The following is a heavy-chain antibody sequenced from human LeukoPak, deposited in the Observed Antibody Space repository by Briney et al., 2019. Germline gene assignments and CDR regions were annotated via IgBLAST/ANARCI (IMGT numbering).Heavy chain of an antibody. CDR1: GFTFSSYG. Sequence: GGSLRLSCAASGFTFSSYGMHWVRQAPGKGLEWVAVISYDGSNKYYADSVKGRFTISRDNSKNTLYLQMNSLRAEDTAVYYCAKDRRSRGVIIPEGIEYWGQGTLVTVSS. J-gene: IGHJ4*02. CDR3: AKDRRSRGVIIPEGIEY. CDR2: ISYDGSNK. V-gene: IGHV3-30*18. D-gene: IGHD3-10*01.